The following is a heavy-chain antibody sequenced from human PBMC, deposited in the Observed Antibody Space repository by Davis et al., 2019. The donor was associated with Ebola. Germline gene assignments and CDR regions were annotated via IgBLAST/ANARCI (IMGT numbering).Heavy chain of an antibody. Sequence: GESLKISCAASGSTFSSYWMSWVRQAPGKGLEWVANIKQDGSEKYYVDSVKGRFTISRDNAKNSLYLQMNSLRAEDTAVYYCARGGVQGVIIFGYGMDVWGQGTTVTVSS. CDR1: GSTFSSYW. V-gene: IGHV3-7*01. J-gene: IGHJ6*02. D-gene: IGHD3-10*01. CDR2: IKQDGSEK. CDR3: ARGGVQGVIIFGYGMDV.